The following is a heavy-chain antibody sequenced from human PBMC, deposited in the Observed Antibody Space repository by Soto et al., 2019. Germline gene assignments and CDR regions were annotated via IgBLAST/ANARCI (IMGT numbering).Heavy chain of an antibody. J-gene: IGHJ5*02. CDR2: IYYDGST. D-gene: IGHD6-25*01. CDR1: GGSISTYY. Sequence: SETLSLTCTVSGGSISTYYWSWIRQPPGKGLEWIGYIYYDGSTSYNPSLRSRVTISVDTSKNQFSLILSSVTPADTAVYYCARDQLSSGLYVWFDPWGQGTLVTSPQ. V-gene: IGHV4-59*01. CDR3: ARDQLSSGLYVWFDP.